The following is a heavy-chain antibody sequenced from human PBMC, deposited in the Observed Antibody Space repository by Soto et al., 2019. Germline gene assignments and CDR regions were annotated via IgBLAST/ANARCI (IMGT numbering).Heavy chain of an antibody. V-gene: IGHV4-59*01. J-gene: IGHJ5*01. CDR3: ARGAGTVTAGGVAFDS. D-gene: IGHD6-19*01. CDR1: GGSITNYY. CDR2: IHYSGSA. Sequence: SETLSLTCTVSGGSITNYYWTWIRQAPGKGLEWIGDIHYSGSANNNPSLKSRLTISVDKSRNQSSLNLKSVTAADTAVYFWARGAGTVTAGGVAFDSWGQGILVTVSS.